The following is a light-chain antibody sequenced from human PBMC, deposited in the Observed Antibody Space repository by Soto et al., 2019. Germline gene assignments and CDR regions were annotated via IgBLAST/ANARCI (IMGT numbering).Light chain of an antibody. CDR2: AAS. J-gene: IGKJ5*01. V-gene: IGKV1D-12*01. Sequence: DIQITQAPSSVAASVGDRFAISWQASQGISRSLAWYQQKPGKAPKLLIYAASSLQSGVPSRFSGSGFGTDFTLTISSLQPEDSAIYYCQQAATFPINFGEGTRLDIK. CDR1: QGISRS. CDR3: QQAATFPIN.